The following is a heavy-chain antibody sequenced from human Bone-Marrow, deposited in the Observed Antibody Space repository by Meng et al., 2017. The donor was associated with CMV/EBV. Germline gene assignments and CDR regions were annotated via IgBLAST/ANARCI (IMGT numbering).Heavy chain of an antibody. CDR3: ARDFDPDNTLRLNYYFGVDV. CDR2: ISYDGTNK. CDR1: GFVFDSYA. V-gene: IGHV3-30*04. D-gene: IGHD3-9*01. Sequence: GESLKISCAASGFVFDSYAMHWVRQAPGKGLEWVAIISYDGTNKYYAESAKGRFTISRDNSKNRLYLQIDSLRPEDTALYYCARDFDPDNTLRLNYYFGVDVWGQGTTVTVSS. J-gene: IGHJ6*02.